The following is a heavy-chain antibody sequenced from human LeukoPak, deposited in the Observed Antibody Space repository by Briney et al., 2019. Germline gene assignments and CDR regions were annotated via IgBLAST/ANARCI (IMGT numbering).Heavy chain of an antibody. CDR3: AKRRGLELLYYYYMDV. D-gene: IGHD1-7*01. V-gene: IGHV3-30*04. Sequence: PGRSLRLSCAASGFTFSSHAMHWVRQAPGKGLEWVAVISYDGSNKYYADSVKGRFTISRDNSKNTLYLQMNSLRAEDTAVYYCAKRRGLELLYYYYMDVWGKGTTVTVSS. CDR2: ISYDGSNK. J-gene: IGHJ6*03. CDR1: GFTFSSHA.